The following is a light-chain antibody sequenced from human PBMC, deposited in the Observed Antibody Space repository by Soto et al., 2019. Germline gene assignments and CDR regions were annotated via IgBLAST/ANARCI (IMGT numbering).Light chain of an antibody. CDR3: QQYSSSPRT. V-gene: IGKV3-20*01. CDR1: QSFSSSY. CDR2: GAS. J-gene: IGKJ1*01. Sequence: DIVLTQSPGTLSLSPGERATLSCRARQSFSSSYLAWFQQKPGQAPRLLIHGASSRATGIPDRFSGSWSGTDFTLTISRLEPEDFAVYYCQQYSSSPRTFGQGTKVEIK.